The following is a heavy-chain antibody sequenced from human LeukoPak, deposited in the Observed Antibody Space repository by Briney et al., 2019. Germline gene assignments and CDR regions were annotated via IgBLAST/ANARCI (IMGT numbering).Heavy chain of an antibody. Sequence: KASETLSLTCTVSGGSVSSDYWSWIRQPPGKGLEWIGYIYYSGSTNYNPSLKSRVTISVDTSKNQFSLKLSSVTAADTAVYYCARHGSTVTYYFDYWGQGTLVTVSS. D-gene: IGHD4-17*01. J-gene: IGHJ4*02. CDR2: IYYSGST. V-gene: IGHV4-59*08. CDR1: GGSVSSDY. CDR3: ARHGSTVTYYFDY.